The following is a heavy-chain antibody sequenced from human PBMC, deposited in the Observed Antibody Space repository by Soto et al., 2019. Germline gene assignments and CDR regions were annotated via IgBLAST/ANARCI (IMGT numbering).Heavy chain of an antibody. D-gene: IGHD1-26*01. Sequence: QVQLQESGPGLVKPSQTLSLTCTVSGGSISSGGYYWSWIRQHPGKGLEWIGYIYYSGSTYYNPSLKSRVIISVDTSKNQFPLKLSSVTAADTAVYYCARDFMEGGYSYFQHWGQGTLVTVSS. CDR2: IYYSGST. V-gene: IGHV4-31*03. J-gene: IGHJ1*01. CDR3: ARDFMEGGYSYFQH. CDR1: GGSISSGGYY.